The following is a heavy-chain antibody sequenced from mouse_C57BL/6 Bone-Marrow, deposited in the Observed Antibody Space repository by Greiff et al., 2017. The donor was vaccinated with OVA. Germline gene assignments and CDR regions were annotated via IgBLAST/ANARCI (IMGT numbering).Heavy chain of an antibody. V-gene: IGHV6-6*01. J-gene: IGHJ4*01. Sequence: EVQLVESGGGLVQPGGSMKLSCAASGFTFSDAWMDWVRQSPEKGLEWVAEIRNKANNHATYYAESVKGRFTISRYNSKSSVYLQMNSLKAEDTCSYYCTSYDYDHDYAMDYWGQGTSVTVSS. CDR1: GFTFSDAW. CDR2: IRNKANNHAT. D-gene: IGHD2-4*01. CDR3: TSYDYDHDYAMDY.